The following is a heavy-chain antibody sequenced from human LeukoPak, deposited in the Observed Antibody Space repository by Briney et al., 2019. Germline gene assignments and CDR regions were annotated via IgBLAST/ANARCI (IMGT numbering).Heavy chain of an antibody. CDR3: AREGYSYGRRFEYFQH. D-gene: IGHD5-18*01. V-gene: IGHV1-2*06. CDR2: INPNSGGT. CDR1: GYTFTGYY. J-gene: IGHJ1*01. Sequence: GSVKVSCKASGYTFTGYYMHWVRQAPGQGLEWMGRINPNSGGTNYAQKFQGRVTMTRDTSISTAYMELSRLRSDDTAVYYCAREGYSYGRRFEYFQHWGQGTLVTVSS.